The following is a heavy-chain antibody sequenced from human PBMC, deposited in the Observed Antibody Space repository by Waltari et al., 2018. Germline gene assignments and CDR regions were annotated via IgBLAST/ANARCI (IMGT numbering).Heavy chain of an antibody. CDR2: VYYTGNT. Sequence: QVRLQESGPGLVKPSETLSLTCAVSGYSISSLHYWGWLRQSPGKGLEWIGSVYYTGNTFYNPSLKSRVSMSVDTSNNHFSLKLTSVTAADTAVYYCATLPNYGSGTYAGYWGQGNRVTVSS. J-gene: IGHJ4*02. CDR3: ATLPNYGSGTYAGY. CDR1: GYSISSLHY. V-gene: IGHV4-38-2*01. D-gene: IGHD3-10*01.